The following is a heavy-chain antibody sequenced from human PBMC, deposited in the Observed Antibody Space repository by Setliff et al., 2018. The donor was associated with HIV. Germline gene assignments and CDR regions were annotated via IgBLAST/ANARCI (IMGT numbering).Heavy chain of an antibody. Sequence: SVKVSCKASGGTFKNLAISWVRQAPGQGLEWMGGVIPSFATANYAQKFQGRITITADELTSTVYMGLNSLKSEDSAVYYCANPHDGGAFDVWGQGTAVTVSS. CDR2: VIPSFATA. CDR1: GGTFKNLA. CDR3: ANPHDGGAFDV. J-gene: IGHJ3*01. V-gene: IGHV1-69*13. D-gene: IGHD1-1*01.